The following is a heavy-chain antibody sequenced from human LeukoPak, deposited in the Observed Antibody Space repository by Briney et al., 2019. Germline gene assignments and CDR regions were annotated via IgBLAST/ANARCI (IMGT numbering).Heavy chain of an antibody. V-gene: IGHV1-18*01. D-gene: IGHD3-10*01. CDR1: GYTFTSYG. J-gene: IGHJ5*02. CDR3: ARGTTPMVRGEDWFDP. CDR2: ISAYNGNT. Sequence: ASVKVSCKASGYTFTSYGISWVRQAPGHGLEWMGWISAYNGNTNYAQKLQGRVTMTIDTSTSTAYMELRSLRSDDTAVYYCARGTTPMVRGEDWFDPWGQGTLVTVST.